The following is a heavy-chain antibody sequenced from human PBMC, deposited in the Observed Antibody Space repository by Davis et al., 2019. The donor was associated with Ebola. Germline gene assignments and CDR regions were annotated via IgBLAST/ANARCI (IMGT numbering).Heavy chain of an antibody. Sequence: PGGSLRLSCQTSGYSFSRYWIGWVRQMPGKGLEWMGMIYPGDSDTRYSPSFQGQVTISADNSISTAYLQWNNLKASDTAIYYCARLQAVADTYLDYWGQGTLVTVSS. CDR3: ARLQAVADTYLDY. CDR1: GYSFSRYW. D-gene: IGHD6-19*01. CDR2: IYPGDSDT. J-gene: IGHJ4*02. V-gene: IGHV5-51*01.